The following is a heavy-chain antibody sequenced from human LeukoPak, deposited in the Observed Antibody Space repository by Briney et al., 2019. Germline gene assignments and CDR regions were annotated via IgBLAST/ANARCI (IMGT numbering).Heavy chain of an antibody. J-gene: IGHJ5*02. D-gene: IGHD3-3*01. V-gene: IGHV4-34*01. CDR1: GGSFSGYY. Sequence: SETLSLTCAVYGGSFSGYYWSWIRQPPGKGLEWIGEINHSGSTNYNPSLKSRVTISVDTSKNQFSLKLSSVTAADTAAYYCARGHYDFWSGYYTGIGPWGQGTLVTVSS. CDR3: ARGHYDFWSGYYTGIGP. CDR2: INHSGST.